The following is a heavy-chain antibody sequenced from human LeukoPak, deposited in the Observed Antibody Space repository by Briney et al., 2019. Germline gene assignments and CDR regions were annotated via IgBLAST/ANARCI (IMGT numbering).Heavy chain of an antibody. J-gene: IGHJ6*03. D-gene: IGHD1-26*01. V-gene: IGHV1-2*02. CDR3: ARDQGIVGATYYYYYYMDV. Sequence: ASVKVSCKASGYTFTGYYMHWVRQAPGQGLEWMGWINPNSGGTNYAQKFQGRFTMTRDTSISTAYMELSRLRSDDTAVYYCARDQGIVGATYYYYYYMDVWGKGTTVTVSS. CDR2: INPNSGGT. CDR1: GYTFTGYY.